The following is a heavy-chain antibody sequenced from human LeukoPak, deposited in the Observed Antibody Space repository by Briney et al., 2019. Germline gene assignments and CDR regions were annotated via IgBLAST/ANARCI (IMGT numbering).Heavy chain of an antibody. CDR2: IYYSGST. CDR3: ARDRDGIAVAGFDY. D-gene: IGHD6-19*01. Sequence: SETLSLTCTVSGGSISSYYWSWIRQPPAKGLEWIGYIYYSGSTNYNPSLKSRVTISVDTSKNQFSLKLSSVTAADTAVYYCARDRDGIAVAGFDYWGQGTLVTVSS. J-gene: IGHJ4*02. CDR1: GGSISSYY. V-gene: IGHV4-59*01.